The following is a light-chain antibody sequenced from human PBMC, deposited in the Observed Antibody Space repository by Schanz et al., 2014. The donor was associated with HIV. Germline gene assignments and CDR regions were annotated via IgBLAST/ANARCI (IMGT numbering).Light chain of an antibody. Sequence: EIVLTQSPVILSLSPGERATLSCRASQTVSSNSLGWYQQKRGQVPRLLIYSASRRANGIPDRFSGSGSGTDFSLTISSLQPDDFATYYCQRYNSYSHTFGQGTKLDSK. CDR1: QTVSSNS. CDR3: QRYNSYSHT. CDR2: SAS. J-gene: IGKJ2*01. V-gene: IGKV3-20*01.